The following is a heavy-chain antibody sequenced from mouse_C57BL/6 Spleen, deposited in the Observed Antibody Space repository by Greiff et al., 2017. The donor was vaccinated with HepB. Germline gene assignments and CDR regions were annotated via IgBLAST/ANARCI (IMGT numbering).Heavy chain of an antibody. CDR2: IRNKANGYTT. D-gene: IGHD1-1*02. Sequence: DVKLVESGGGLVQPGGSLSLSCAASGFTFTDYYMSWVRQPPGKALEWLGVIRNKANGYTTEYSASGKGRYTISRDNTQSIRYLQMNALRAEDSATYYCARSSYGAGFAYWGQGTLVTVSA. CDR1: GFTFTDYY. CDR3: ARSSYGAGFAY. J-gene: IGHJ3*01. V-gene: IGHV7-3*01.